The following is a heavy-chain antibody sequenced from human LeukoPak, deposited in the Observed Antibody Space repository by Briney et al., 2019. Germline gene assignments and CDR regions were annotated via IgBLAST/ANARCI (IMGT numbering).Heavy chain of an antibody. Sequence: TLYCAAYRFTFNNYDMQWHPHAPGLGLMWVTHISYDGSKKYYADSVKGRFTSSRDNSENTLYLQMNSLTAEDKALYYCARGVVYGVKFDYWGQGTLVTVSS. V-gene: IGHV3-30*04. J-gene: IGHJ4*02. CDR1: RFTFNNYD. CDR2: ISYDGSKK. D-gene: IGHD4-17*01. CDR3: ARGVVYGVKFDY.